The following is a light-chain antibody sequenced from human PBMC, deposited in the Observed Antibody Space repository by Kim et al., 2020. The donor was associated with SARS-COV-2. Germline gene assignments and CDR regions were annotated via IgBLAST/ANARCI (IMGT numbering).Light chain of an antibody. Sequence: QSVVTQPHSASGTPGQRVIISCSGSSSNIGRSYVYWFQHFPGVAPKLLLFKNDQRPSGVPDRFSGSKSGTSASLAVSGLRSEDEAVYYCVVWDDSLGGGVFGGGTQLTVL. CDR3: VVWDDSLGGGV. CDR2: KND. CDR1: SSNIGRSY. V-gene: IGLV1-47*01. J-gene: IGLJ3*02.